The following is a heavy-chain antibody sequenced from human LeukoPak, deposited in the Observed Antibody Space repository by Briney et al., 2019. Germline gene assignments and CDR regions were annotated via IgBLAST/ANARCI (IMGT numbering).Heavy chain of an antibody. V-gene: IGHV4-34*01. CDR1: GGSFSGYY. D-gene: IGHD2-8*01. J-gene: IGHJ6*03. CDR2: IYYSGST. Sequence: PSETLSLTCAVYGGSFSGYYWSRIRQPPGKGLEFIGSIYYSGSTYYNPSLKSRVTISVDTSKNQFSLKLSSVTAADTAVYYCARDGRGLGFYYYYMDVWGKGTTVTVSS. CDR3: ARDGRGLGFYYYYMDV.